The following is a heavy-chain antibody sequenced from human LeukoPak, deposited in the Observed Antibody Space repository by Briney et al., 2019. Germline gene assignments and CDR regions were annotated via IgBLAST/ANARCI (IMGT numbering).Heavy chain of an antibody. CDR3: ATEYPRGGYGLDY. D-gene: IGHD5-18*01. J-gene: IGHJ4*02. CDR2: VDPEDGET. V-gene: IGHV1-69-2*01. Sequence: GATVKTSCKASGYTFTDYYMHWVQQAPGKGLEWMGRVDPEDGETKFEEKFQGRLSITADTSTDTVYLELSSLRSEDTAVYYCATEYPRGGYGLDYWGQGTLVTVSS. CDR1: GYTFTDYY.